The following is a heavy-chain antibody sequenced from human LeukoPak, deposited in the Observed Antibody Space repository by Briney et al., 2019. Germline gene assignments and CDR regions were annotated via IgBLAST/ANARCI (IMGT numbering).Heavy chain of an antibody. Sequence: GESLKISCKGSGYTFSSYWMSWVRQAPGKGLEWVANIKQDGSEKYYVDSVKGRFTISRDNAKNSLYLQMNSLRAEDTAVYYCARDGNSSSWPYYYYYYMDVWGKGTTVTISS. J-gene: IGHJ6*03. CDR2: IKQDGSEK. V-gene: IGHV3-7*01. CDR3: ARDGNSSSWPYYYYYYMDV. D-gene: IGHD6-13*01. CDR1: GYTFSSYW.